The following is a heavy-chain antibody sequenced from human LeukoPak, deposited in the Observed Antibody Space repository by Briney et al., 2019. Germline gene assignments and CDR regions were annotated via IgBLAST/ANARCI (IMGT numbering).Heavy chain of an antibody. J-gene: IGHJ4*02. V-gene: IGHV3-21*01. CDR3: ARETPDSSSWTAFDY. Sequence: PGGSLRLSCAASGFTFSSYSMNWVRQAPGKGLEWVSSISSSSSYIYYAGSVRGRFTISRDNAENSLFLQMNSLRAEDTAVYYCARETPDSSSWTAFDYWGQGTLVTVSS. CDR1: GFTFSSYS. CDR2: ISSSSSYI. D-gene: IGHD6-13*01.